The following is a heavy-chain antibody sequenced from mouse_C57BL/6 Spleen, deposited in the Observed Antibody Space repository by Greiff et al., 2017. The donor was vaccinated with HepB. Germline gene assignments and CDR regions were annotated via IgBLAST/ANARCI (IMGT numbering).Heavy chain of an antibody. V-gene: IGHV1-15*01. CDR2: IDPETGGT. J-gene: IGHJ4*01. Sequence: VQLQQSGAELVRPGASVTLSCKASGYTFTDYEMHWVKQTPVHGLEWIGAIDPETGGTAYNQKFKGKAILTADKSSSTAYMELRSLTSEDSAVYYCTIHYLYYAMDYWGQGTSVTVSS. CDR3: TIHYLYYAMDY. CDR1: GYTFTDYE. D-gene: IGHD5-5*01.